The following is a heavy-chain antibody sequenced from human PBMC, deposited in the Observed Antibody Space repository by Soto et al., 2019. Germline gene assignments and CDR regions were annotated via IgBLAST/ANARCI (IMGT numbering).Heavy chain of an antibody. CDR2: ISGSGGST. D-gene: IGHD2-2*01. CDR1: GFTFSSYA. Sequence: GGSLRLSCAASGFTFSSYAMSWVRQAPGKGLEWVSAISGSGGSTYYADSVKGRFTISRDNSRNTLYLQMNSLRAEDTAVYYCAKDLRCSSTICYGYYYYYGMDVWGQGTTVTVSS. CDR3: AKDLRCSSTICYGYYYYYGMDV. J-gene: IGHJ6*02. V-gene: IGHV3-23*01.